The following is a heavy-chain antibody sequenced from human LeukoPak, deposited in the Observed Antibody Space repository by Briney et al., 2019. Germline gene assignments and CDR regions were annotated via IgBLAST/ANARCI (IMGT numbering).Heavy chain of an antibody. V-gene: IGHV3-74*01. Sequence: GGSLRLSCAASGFTFSSYRMHWVRQAPGKGLVWVSRIDSDGSTTSYADSVKGRFTISRDNAKNTLYLQMNSLRAEDTAVYYCARSVYDSGGYYRVLDYWGQGTLVTVSS. J-gene: IGHJ4*02. CDR1: GFTFSSYR. D-gene: IGHD3-22*01. CDR3: ARSVYDSGGYYRVLDY. CDR2: IDSDGSTT.